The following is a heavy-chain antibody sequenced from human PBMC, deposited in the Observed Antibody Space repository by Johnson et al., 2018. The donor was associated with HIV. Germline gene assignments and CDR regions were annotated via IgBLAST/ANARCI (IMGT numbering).Heavy chain of an antibody. D-gene: IGHD2-2*01. V-gene: IGHV3-9*01. CDR1: GFIFDDYA. CDR3: AKARGGYCSSTSCFAFDI. CDR2: ISWKSGSI. J-gene: IGHJ3*02. Sequence: VQLVESGGGVVRPGGSLRVSCAASGFIFDDYAMHWVRQAPGKGLEWVSGISWKSGSIGYADSVKGRFTISRDNAKNSLYLQMNSLRAEDTALYYCAKARGGYCSSTSCFAFDIWGQGTMVTVSS.